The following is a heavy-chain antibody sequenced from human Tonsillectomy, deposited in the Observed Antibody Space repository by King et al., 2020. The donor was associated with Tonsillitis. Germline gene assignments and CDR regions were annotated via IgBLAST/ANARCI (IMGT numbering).Heavy chain of an antibody. D-gene: IGHD3-9*01. CDR1: GFTVSRNY. CDR2: IYSGESI. CDR3: ARDLMYGMDV. V-gene: IGHV3-66*01. Sequence: VQLVESGGGLVQPGGSLRLSCAASGFTVSRNYMNWVRQAPGKGLEWVSVIYSGESIHYADSVMGRFTISIDSSKNTLYLQMNSLRAEDTAVYYCARDLMYGMDVWGQGTTVTVSS. J-gene: IGHJ6*02.